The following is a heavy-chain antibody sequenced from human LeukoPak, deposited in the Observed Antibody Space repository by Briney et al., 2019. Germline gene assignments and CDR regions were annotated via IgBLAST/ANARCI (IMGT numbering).Heavy chain of an antibody. J-gene: IGHJ4*02. CDR3: AKDPGRWFYDTSPLMYY. Sequence: PGGSLRLSCTASGFTFSNYAMSWVRQAPGKGLNWVSFISGSGGSTSYADSVKGRFTISRDNSKNTLFLQMNSLRAEDTAIYYCAKDPGRWFYDTSPLMYYWGQGTLVTVSS. CDR2: ISGSGGST. CDR1: GFTFSNYA. D-gene: IGHD3-22*01. V-gene: IGHV3-23*01.